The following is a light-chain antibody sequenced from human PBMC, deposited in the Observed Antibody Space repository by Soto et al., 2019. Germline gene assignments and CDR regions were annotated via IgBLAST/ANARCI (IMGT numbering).Light chain of an antibody. CDR2: GAS. Sequence: EIVLTQSPGTLSLSPGERATLSCRASQSVSSNSLAWYQQKPGQAPRLLIYGASSRAIGIPDRFSGSGSGTDFTLTINRLEPEDFAVYYCQQYGSSLFTFGPGPKVDIK. V-gene: IGKV3-20*01. J-gene: IGKJ3*01. CDR3: QQYGSSLFT. CDR1: QSVSSNS.